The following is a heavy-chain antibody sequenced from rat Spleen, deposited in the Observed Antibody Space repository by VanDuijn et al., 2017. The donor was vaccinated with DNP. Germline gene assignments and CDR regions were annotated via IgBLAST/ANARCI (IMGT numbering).Heavy chain of an antibody. Sequence: EVKLVESGGGLVQPGRSLKLSCAASGFTFINYGMAWVRQAPTKGLEWVAFINNGGDKIYYRDSVKGRFTISRDNVEKTVYLHMNGLRSEDTATYYCAKDNWESSWYFDFWGPGTMVSVSS. J-gene: IGHJ1*01. CDR3: AKDNWESSWYFDF. CDR2: INNGGDKI. D-gene: IGHD5-1*01. CDR1: GFTFINYG. V-gene: IGHV5S13*01.